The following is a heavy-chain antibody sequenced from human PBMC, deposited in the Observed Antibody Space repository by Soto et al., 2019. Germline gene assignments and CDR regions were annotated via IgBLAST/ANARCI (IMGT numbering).Heavy chain of an antibody. CDR2: ICGNGAGT. CDR3: AKGSGGSCYSGLDY. D-gene: IGHD2-15*01. V-gene: IGHV3-23*01. CDR1: GFTFSSYA. Sequence: HPGGSLRLSCAASGFTFSSYAMSWVRQAPGKGLEWVSAICGNGAGTYYADSVKGRFTISRDNSKNTLYLQMNSLRAEDTAVYYCAKGSGGSCYSGLDYCGQGILATVSS. J-gene: IGHJ4*02.